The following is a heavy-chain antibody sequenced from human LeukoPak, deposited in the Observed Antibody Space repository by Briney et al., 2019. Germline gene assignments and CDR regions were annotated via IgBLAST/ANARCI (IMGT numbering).Heavy chain of an antibody. CDR2: ISSDGSIK. D-gene: IGHD3-3*01. CDR3: VKEYHSRGFGAYFDY. CDR1: KFTFSHYG. Sequence: GGSLRLSCTASKFTFSHYGMQWVRQAPGKGLEWVAVISSDGSIKVYADSVKGRFTLSRDNSINTVDLQMNSPRAEDTAVYYCVKEYHSRGFGAYFDYWGQGTLVTVSS. V-gene: IGHV3-30*18. J-gene: IGHJ4*02.